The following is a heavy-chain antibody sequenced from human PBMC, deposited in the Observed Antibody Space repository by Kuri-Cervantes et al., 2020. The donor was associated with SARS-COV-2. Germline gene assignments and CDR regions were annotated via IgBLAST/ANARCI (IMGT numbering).Heavy chain of an antibody. D-gene: IGHD6-19*01. J-gene: IGHJ4*02. V-gene: IGHV3-30*03. CDR2: ISDDGSNK. CDR1: VFTLSSFA. CDR3: ARIPYPKGAVAGTSDY. Sequence: GESLKISCAASVFTLSSFAMHWVRQAPGKGLEWVAVISDDGSNKFYSDSVKGRFTISRDNSKNTLYLQVNSLRAEDTAVYYCARIPYPKGAVAGTSDYWGQGTLVTVSS.